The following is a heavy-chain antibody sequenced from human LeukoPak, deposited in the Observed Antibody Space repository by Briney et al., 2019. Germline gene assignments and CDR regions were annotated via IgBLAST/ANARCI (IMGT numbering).Heavy chain of an antibody. Sequence: GGSLRLSCAASTFTFSDYTLHWVRQAPGKGLEWVAVVSYDGSEKYYADSVKGRFTISRDNSKNTLYLQMNSLRAEDTAVYYCAKDSDYYYMDVWGKGTTVTVSS. V-gene: IGHV3-30-3*01. CDR1: TFTFSDYT. CDR3: AKDSDYYYMDV. CDR2: VSYDGSEK. J-gene: IGHJ6*03.